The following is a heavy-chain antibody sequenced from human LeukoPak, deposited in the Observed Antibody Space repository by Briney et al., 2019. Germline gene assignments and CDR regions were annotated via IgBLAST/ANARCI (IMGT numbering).Heavy chain of an antibody. Sequence: GGSLRLSCTASGFTISTYWMSWIRQAPGKGLEWVANINQDGSKKYYVDSVKGRFTISRDNVKNSVYLQMNSLRAEDTAVYYCAKDGGLWVSAHWGDSWGRGTLVTVSS. CDR2: INQDGSKK. V-gene: IGHV3-7*03. CDR3: AKDGGLWVSAHWGDS. D-gene: IGHD7-27*01. J-gene: IGHJ4*02. CDR1: GFTISTYW.